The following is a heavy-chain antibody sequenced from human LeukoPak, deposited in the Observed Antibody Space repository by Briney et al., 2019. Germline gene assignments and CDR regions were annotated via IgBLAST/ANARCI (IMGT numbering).Heavy chain of an antibody. CDR2: ISYDGSNK. V-gene: IGHV3-30-3*01. CDR1: GFTFSSYA. D-gene: IGHD3-22*01. J-gene: IGHJ4*02. CDR3: ARDRQFTYYYDSSGYYFDY. Sequence: GGSLRLSCAASGFTFSSYAMHRVRQAPGKGLEWVAVISYDGSNKYYADSVKGRFTISRDNSKNTLYLQMNSLRAEDTAVYYCARDRQFTYYYDSSGYYFDYWGQRTLVTVSS.